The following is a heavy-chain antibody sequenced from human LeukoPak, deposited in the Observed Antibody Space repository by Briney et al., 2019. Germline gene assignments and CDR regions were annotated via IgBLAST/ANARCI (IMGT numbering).Heavy chain of an antibody. Sequence: EASVKVSCTASGYTFTGYYMHWVRQAPGQGLEWMGWINPNSGGTNYAQKFQGRVTMTRDTSISTAYMELSRLRSDDTAVYYCARDPVDYYGSGSHPSWFDPWGQGTPVTVSS. D-gene: IGHD3-10*01. V-gene: IGHV1-2*02. CDR2: INPNSGGT. CDR1: GYTFTGYY. J-gene: IGHJ5*02. CDR3: ARDPVDYYGSGSHPSWFDP.